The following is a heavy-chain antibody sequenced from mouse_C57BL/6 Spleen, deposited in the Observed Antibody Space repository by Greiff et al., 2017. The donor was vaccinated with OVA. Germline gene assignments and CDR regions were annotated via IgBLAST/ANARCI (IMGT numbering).Heavy chain of an antibody. D-gene: IGHD1-1*01. CDR1: GYTFTNYW. CDR2: IYPGGGYT. Sequence: QVHVKQSGAELVRPGTSVKMSCKASGYTFTNYWIGWAKQRPGHGLEWIGDIYPGGGYTNYNEKFKGKATLTADKSSSTAYMQFSSLTSEDSAIYYCARGVTTVVARYWYFDVWGTGTTVTVSS. V-gene: IGHV1-63*01. J-gene: IGHJ1*03. CDR3: ARGVTTVVARYWYFDV.